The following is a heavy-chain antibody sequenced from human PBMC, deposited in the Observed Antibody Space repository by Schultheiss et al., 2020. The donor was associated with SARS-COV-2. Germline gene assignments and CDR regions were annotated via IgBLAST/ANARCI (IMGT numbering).Heavy chain of an antibody. D-gene: IGHD2-2*01. V-gene: IGHV4-34*01. CDR3: AREYCSSSTCSSLDY. J-gene: IGHJ4*02. CDR2: INHSGST. Sequence: SETLSLTCAVYGGSFSGYYWSWIRQPPGKGLEWIGEINHSGSTNYNPSLKSRVTISVDTSKNQFSLKLSSVTAADTAVYYCAREYCSSSTCSSLDYWGQGTLVTVSS. CDR1: GGSFSGYY.